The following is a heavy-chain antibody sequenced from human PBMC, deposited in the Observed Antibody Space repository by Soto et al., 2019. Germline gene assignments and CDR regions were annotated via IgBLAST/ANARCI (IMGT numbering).Heavy chain of an antibody. CDR2: IYYSGST. Sequence: PSETLPHTCTVSGGSISSYYWSWIRQPTGKGLEWIGYIYYSGSTNYNPSLKSRVTISVDTSKNQLSLKLSSVTAADTAVYYCARHGRVISMVRGVTPFDYWGQGTLVTVSS. V-gene: IGHV4-59*08. CDR3: ARHGRVISMVRGVTPFDY. J-gene: IGHJ4*02. CDR1: GGSISSYY. D-gene: IGHD3-10*01.